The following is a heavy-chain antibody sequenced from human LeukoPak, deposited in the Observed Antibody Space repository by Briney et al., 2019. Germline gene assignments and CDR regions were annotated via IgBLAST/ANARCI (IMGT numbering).Heavy chain of an antibody. V-gene: IGHV3-7*01. CDR2: IKQDGSQK. CDR1: GFTFGDYW. CDR3: AKEVGGSGSF. J-gene: IGHJ4*02. Sequence: TGGSLRLSCAASGFTFGDYWMTWVRQAPGKGLEWVANIKQDGSQKYYVDSVKGRFTISRDNAKNSLYLQMNSLRAEDTAVYYCAKEVGGSGSFWGQGTLVTVSS. D-gene: IGHD3-10*01.